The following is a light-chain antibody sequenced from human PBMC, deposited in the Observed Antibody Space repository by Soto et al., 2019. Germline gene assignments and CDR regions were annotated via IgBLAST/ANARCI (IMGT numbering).Light chain of an antibody. CDR1: STDAVTYKY. J-gene: IGLJ3*02. CDR3: SSYSSTTTVV. Sequence: QSALTQPASVSGSPGQSITISCTGTSTDAVTYKYVSWYQQHPGKAPKLVIYDVGNRPSGVSNRFSGSKSGNTASLTISGLQAEGEAHYYCSSYSSTTTVVFGGGTKLTVL. CDR2: DVG. V-gene: IGLV2-14*01.